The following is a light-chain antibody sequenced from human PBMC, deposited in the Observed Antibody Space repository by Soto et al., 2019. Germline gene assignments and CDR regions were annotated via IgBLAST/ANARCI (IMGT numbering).Light chain of an antibody. CDR2: SSS. CDR3: QQYNNLPPT. CDR1: QRISTN. Sequence: DIEMTQSPPILSVSPGEGATLSCRASQRISTNLAWYQHIPGQAPRLLIVSSSRRPTDVPARFSGSGSGTDFTLTFSSLQSEDSAFYYCQQYNNLPPTFGQGTKVEVK. J-gene: IGKJ1*01. V-gene: IGKV3-15*01.